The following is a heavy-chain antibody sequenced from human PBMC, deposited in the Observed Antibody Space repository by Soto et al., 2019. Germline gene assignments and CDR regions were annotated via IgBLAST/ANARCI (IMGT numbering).Heavy chain of an antibody. J-gene: IGHJ5*02. CDR1: GFTFSSYA. CDR3: ARDLSTVTRSNWFDP. Sequence: PGGSLRLSCAASGFTFSSYAMHWVRQAPGKGLEWVAVISYDGSNKYYADSAKGRFTISRDNSKNTLYLQMNSLRAEDTAVYYCARDLSTVTRSNWFDPWGQGTLVTVSS. V-gene: IGHV3-30-3*01. D-gene: IGHD4-4*01. CDR2: ISYDGSNK.